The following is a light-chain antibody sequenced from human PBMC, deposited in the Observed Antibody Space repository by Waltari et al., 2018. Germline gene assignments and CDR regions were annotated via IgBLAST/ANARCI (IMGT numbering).Light chain of an antibody. CDR3: MQALQTPWT. CDR2: FGS. Sequence: DIVVPQSPLSLPVTPGEPASLSCRSSQSLLDRNGYNLLDWYLQKPGQSPQLLIYFGSHRASGVPDRFSGSGSGRDFTLKISRVEAEDVGVYYCMQALQTPWTFGQGTKVEIK. J-gene: IGKJ1*01. V-gene: IGKV2-28*01. CDR1: QSLLDRNGYNL.